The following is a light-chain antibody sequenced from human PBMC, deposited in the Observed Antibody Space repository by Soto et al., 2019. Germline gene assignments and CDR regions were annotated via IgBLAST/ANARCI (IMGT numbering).Light chain of an antibody. Sequence: QSVLTQPPSVSEAPRQRVTISCSGSSSNIGNNGVNWYQQLPGKAPKLIMYFDDLLPSGVSDRFSGSKSGTSASLAISGLQSEDEADYYCSSYAGSNNLHVLFGGGTKLTVL. CDR1: SSNIGNNG. CDR2: FDD. J-gene: IGLJ2*01. CDR3: SSYAGSNNLHVL. V-gene: IGLV1-36*01.